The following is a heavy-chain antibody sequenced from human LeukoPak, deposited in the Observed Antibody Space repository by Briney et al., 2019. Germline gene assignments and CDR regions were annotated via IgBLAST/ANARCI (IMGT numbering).Heavy chain of an antibody. Sequence: SETLSLTCTVSGGSIGSYYWSWLRQSPGKGPEWIGYVFFSGSTDYNPSLKSRVTISADTSKNQMPLKLSSVTAADTAVYYCARDSTVNGAFDIWGQGTMVTVSS. CDR3: ARDSTVNGAFDI. V-gene: IGHV4-59*12. CDR1: GGSIGSYY. CDR2: VFFSGST. D-gene: IGHD4-17*01. J-gene: IGHJ3*02.